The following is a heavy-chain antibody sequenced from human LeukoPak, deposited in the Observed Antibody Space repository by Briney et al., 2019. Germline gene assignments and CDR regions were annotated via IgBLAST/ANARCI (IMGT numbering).Heavy chain of an antibody. J-gene: IGHJ5*02. Sequence: GGSLRLSCAASRFTFNDYAMNWVRQAPGKGLEWVSGISGSGDSTNYANSVKGRFTISRDNSKNTLFLQMNSLRAEDTAVYYCAKNAGLGYCTSTSCPFDPWGQGTLVTVSS. CDR1: RFTFNDYA. CDR3: AKNAGLGYCTSTSCPFDP. CDR2: ISGSGDST. D-gene: IGHD2-2*01. V-gene: IGHV3-23*01.